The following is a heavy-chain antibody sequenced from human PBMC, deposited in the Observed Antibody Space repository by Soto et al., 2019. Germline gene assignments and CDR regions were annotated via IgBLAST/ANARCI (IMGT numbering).Heavy chain of an antibody. CDR1: GGSFSGYY. CDR3: ARVVGDYGDQRYYYYYYYMDV. CDR2: INHSGST. Sequence: SETLSLTCAVYGGSFSGYYWSWIRQPPGKGLEWIGEINHSGSTNYNPSLKSRVTISVDTSKNQFSLKLSSVTAADTAVYYCARVVGDYGDQRYYYYYYYMDVWGKGTTVTVSS. D-gene: IGHD4-17*01. J-gene: IGHJ6*03. V-gene: IGHV4-34*01.